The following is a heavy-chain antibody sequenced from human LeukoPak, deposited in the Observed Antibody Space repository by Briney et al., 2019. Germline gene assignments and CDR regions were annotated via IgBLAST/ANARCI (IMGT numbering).Heavy chain of an antibody. CDR2: IIPILGIA. CDR1: GGTFSSYA. CDR3: ARGAATISGFDY. J-gene: IGHJ4*02. D-gene: IGHD5-24*01. Sequence: SVKVSCKASGGTFSSYAISWVRQAPGQGLEWMGRIIPILGIANYAQKFQGRVTITADKSTSTAYMELSSLRSEDTAVYYRARGAATISGFDYWGQGTLVTVSS. V-gene: IGHV1-69*04.